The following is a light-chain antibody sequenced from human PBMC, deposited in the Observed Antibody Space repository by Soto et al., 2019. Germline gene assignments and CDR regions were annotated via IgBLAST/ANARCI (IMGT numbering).Light chain of an antibody. CDR1: QSVSSN. V-gene: IGKV3-15*01. CDR2: GAS. J-gene: IGKJ1*01. CDR3: QQYNNWWT. Sequence: EIVMTQSPATLSVSPGERATLSCRARQSVSSNLAWYQKKPGQAPRLLIYGASTRATGIPNRFSGSGSGTEFTLTISSLQSEDFAVYYCQQYNNWWTFGQGTRVEIE.